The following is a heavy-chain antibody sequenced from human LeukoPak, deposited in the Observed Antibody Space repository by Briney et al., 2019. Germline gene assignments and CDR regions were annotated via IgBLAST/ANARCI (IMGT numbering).Heavy chain of an antibody. Sequence: SETLSLTCSVSGGSISSGSSYWSWIRQPAGKGLEWVGRIYTSGSTNYNPSLENRVTISVDTSKNQFPLKLSSVTAADTAVYHCARAKRQLVWDAFDIWGQGTMVTISS. CDR2: IYTSGST. V-gene: IGHV4-61*02. CDR3: ARAKRQLVWDAFDI. CDR1: GGSISSGSSY. J-gene: IGHJ3*02. D-gene: IGHD6-13*01.